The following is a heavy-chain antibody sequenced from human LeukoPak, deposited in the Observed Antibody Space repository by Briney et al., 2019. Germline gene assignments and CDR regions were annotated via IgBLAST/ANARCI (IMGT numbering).Heavy chain of an antibody. J-gene: IGHJ5*02. V-gene: IGHV4-4*07. D-gene: IGHD6-19*01. CDR2: IYTSGST. CDR3: ARVIAVAGTWWFDP. Sequence: SETLSLTCTVSGGSISSYYWSWIRQPAGKGLEWIGRIYTSGSTNYNPSLKSRVTISVDTSKNQFSLKLSSVTAADTAVYYCARVIAVAGTWWFDPWGQGTLVTVSS. CDR1: GGSISSYY.